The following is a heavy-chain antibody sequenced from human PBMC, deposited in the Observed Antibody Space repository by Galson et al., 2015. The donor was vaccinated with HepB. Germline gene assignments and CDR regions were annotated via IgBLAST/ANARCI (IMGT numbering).Heavy chain of an antibody. V-gene: IGHV3-21*01. Sequence: SLRLSCAASGFTFSSSIMNWVRQAPGKGLEWVSSISSSSSYIYYADSVKGRFTISRDNAKNSLYLQMNSLRAEDTAVYYCARGRPYYYDSSGYYNGTDWGQGTLVTVSS. CDR3: ARGRPYYYDSSGYYNGTD. D-gene: IGHD3-22*01. CDR1: GFTFSSSI. CDR2: ISSSSSYI. J-gene: IGHJ4*02.